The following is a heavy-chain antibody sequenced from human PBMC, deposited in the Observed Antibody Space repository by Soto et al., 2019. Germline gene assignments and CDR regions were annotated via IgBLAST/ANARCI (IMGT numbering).Heavy chain of an antibody. CDR2: IYYSVST. CDR1: GGSISSGDYY. CDR3: ARDLPSDCTNGVCLVS. Sequence: SETLSLTCTVSGGSISSGDYYWSWIRQPPGKGLEWIGYIYYSVSTYYTPSLKSRVTISVDTSKNQFSLKLSSVTAADTAVYYCARDLPSDCTNGVCLVSWGQGTLVTVSS. V-gene: IGHV4-30-4*01. J-gene: IGHJ4*02. D-gene: IGHD2-8*01.